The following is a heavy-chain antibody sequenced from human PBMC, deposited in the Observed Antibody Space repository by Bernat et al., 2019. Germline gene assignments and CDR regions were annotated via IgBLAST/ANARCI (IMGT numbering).Heavy chain of an antibody. CDR2: ISWNSGSI. V-gene: IGHV3-9*01. CDR3: AKEAAAGTDHYYYYGMDV. CDR1: GFTFDDYA. J-gene: IGHJ6*02. Sequence: EVQLVESGGGLVQPGRSLRLSCAASGFTFDDYAMHWVRQAPGQGLEWVSGISWNSGSIGYADYVKGRFTISRDNAKNSQYLQMNSLRTEDKALYYGAKEAAAGTDHYYYYGMDVWGQGTTVTVSS. D-gene: IGHD6-13*01.